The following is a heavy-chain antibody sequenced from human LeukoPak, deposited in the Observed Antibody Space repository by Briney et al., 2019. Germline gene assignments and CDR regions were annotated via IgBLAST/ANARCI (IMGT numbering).Heavy chain of an antibody. CDR3: ARRVRSNFYGAGSYFGSFDY. V-gene: IGHV4-39*01. CDR2: ILYSGST. D-gene: IGHD3-10*01. Sequence: WIRPPTGEGLEWSGHILYSGSTYYNTSLKSRVTISVDTSKKQLSLKLSSVTAADTAVYYCARRVRSNFYGAGSYFGSFDYWGQGTLVTVSS. J-gene: IGHJ4*02.